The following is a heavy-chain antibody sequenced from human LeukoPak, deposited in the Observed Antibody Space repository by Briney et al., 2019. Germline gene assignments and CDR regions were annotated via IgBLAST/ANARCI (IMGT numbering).Heavy chain of an antibody. CDR1: GGTFGSYA. Sequence: GSSVKVPCKASGGTFGSYAINWVRQAAGQGLEWMGWVHPNSGNTAYAQKFQGRVTMTRDTSISTAYMELSSLRSDDTAVYFCARGPRNDPWGQGTLVTVSS. J-gene: IGHJ5*02. V-gene: IGHV1-8*02. D-gene: IGHD1-14*01. CDR3: ARGPRNDP. CDR2: VHPNSGNT.